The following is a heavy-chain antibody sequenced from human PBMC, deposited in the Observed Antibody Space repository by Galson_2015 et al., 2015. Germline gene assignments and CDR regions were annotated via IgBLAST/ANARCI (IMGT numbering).Heavy chain of an antibody. Sequence: SLRLSCAASGFTFEDYSLHWVRQAPGRGLEWVSLIDKKGEKVFYGDSVKGRFAISRDNRRRSLYLRMNSLRADDSALYYCAKEKLGTSWVSFDIWGQGTMVTVSS. J-gene: IGHJ3*02. CDR1: GFTFEDYS. CDR2: IDKKGEKV. D-gene: IGHD3-16*01. V-gene: IGHV3-43*01. CDR3: AKEKLGTSWVSFDI.